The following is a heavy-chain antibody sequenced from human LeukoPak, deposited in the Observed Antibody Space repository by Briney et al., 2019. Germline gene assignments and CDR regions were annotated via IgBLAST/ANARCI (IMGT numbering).Heavy chain of an antibody. CDR2: ISAYNGNT. V-gene: IGHV1-18*01. D-gene: IGHD4-17*01. J-gene: IGHJ5*02. CDR3: ARAKTNDYGDYRPQFDP. Sequence: GASVKVSCKASGYTFTSYGISWVRQAPGQGLEWMGWISAYNGNTNYAQKLQGRVTMTTDTSTSTAYMELRSLRSDDTAVYYCARAKTNDYGDYRPQFDPWGQGTLVTVSS. CDR1: GYTFTSYG.